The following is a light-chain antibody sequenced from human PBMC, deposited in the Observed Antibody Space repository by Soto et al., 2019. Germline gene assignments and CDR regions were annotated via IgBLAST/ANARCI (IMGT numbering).Light chain of an antibody. V-gene: IGKV3-20*01. CDR2: DAS. J-gene: IGKJ5*01. CDR3: QQYDNSIT. CDR1: QSVTSNN. Sequence: EIVLTQSPGTLSLSPGDTATLSCRASQSVTSNNLAWYHQKPGQTPRLLIYDASSRATGIPDRFSGSGSGKDFTLTISRLEPEDFAVYYCQQYDNSITFGQGTRLEIE.